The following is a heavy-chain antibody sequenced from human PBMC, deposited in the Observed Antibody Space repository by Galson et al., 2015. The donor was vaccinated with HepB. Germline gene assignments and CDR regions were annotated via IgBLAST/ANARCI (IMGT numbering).Heavy chain of an antibody. CDR1: GFTFSSYS. V-gene: IGHV3-21*01. CDR2: ISSSSSYI. J-gene: IGHJ4*02. Sequence: SLRLSCAASGFTFSSYSMNWVRQAPGKGLEWVALISSSSSYIYYADSVKGRFTISRDNAKNSLYLQMNSLRAEDTAVYYCASGYCRSTSCYLYYFDYWGQGTLVTVTS. D-gene: IGHD2-2*01. CDR3: ASGYCRSTSCYLYYFDY.